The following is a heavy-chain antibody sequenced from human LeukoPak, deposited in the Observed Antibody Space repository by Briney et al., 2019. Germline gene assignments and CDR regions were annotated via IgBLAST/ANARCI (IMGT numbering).Heavy chain of an antibody. V-gene: IGHV3-30*02. Sequence: GGSLRLSCAASGFTFSSYGMHWVRQAPGKGLEWVAFIRYDGSNKYYADSVKGRFTISRDNSKNTLYLQMNSLRAEDTAVYYRAKDAVFEGYCSSTSCLKESDYYYYYMDVWGKGTTVTVSS. D-gene: IGHD2-2*01. J-gene: IGHJ6*03. CDR3: AKDAVFEGYCSSTSCLKESDYYYYYMDV. CDR1: GFTFSSYG. CDR2: IRYDGSNK.